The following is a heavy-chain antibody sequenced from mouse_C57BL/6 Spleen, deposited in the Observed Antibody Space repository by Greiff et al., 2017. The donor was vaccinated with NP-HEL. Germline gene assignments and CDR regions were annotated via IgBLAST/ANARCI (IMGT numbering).Heavy chain of an antibody. V-gene: IGHV1-61*01. CDR1: GYTFPSYW. CDR3: ARGLTGDYFYY. J-gene: IGHJ2*01. CDR2: IYPSASET. Sequence: QVQLQQPGAELVRPGSSVKLSCKASGYTFPSYWMDWVKQRPGQGLEWIGNIYPSASETNYNQKFQDKATLTVDKSSSTAYMQLSSLTSDDSADFYCARGLTGDYFYYWGQGTTLTVSS. D-gene: IGHD4-1*01.